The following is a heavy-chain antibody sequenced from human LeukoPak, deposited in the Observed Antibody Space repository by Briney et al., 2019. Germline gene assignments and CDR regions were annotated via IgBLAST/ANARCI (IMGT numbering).Heavy chain of an antibody. D-gene: IGHD3-10*01. CDR3: ATLCYYGSAYNFDH. CDR2: IYHSGTT. Sequence: SETLSLTCTVSDGSISTYYWSWIRQPPGKGLEYIGYIYHSGTTNYNPSLKSRVTMSVDTSQNQFSLKLSSVTAADTAVYYCATLCYYGSAYNFDHWGQGTLVTVPS. V-gene: IGHV4-59*12. CDR1: DGSISTYY. J-gene: IGHJ4*02.